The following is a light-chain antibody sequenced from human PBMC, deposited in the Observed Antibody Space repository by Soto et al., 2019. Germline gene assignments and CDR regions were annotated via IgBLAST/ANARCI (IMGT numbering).Light chain of an antibody. V-gene: IGLV2-14*01. CDR1: SSDVGGYNY. J-gene: IGLJ2*01. Sequence: QSALTQPASVSGSPGQSITISCTGTSSDVGGYNYVSWYQQHPGKAPKLMIYYVSNRPSGVSNRFSGSKSGNTASLTISGLQAEDEADYYCSSYTSSSTLVVFGGGTKLTVI. CDR2: YVS. CDR3: SSYTSSSTLVV.